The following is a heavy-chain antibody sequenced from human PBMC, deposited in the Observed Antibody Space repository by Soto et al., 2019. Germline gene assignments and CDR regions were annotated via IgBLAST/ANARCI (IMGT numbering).Heavy chain of an antibody. D-gene: IGHD6-13*01. CDR2: FVPCDFYT. CDR1: GYSFTSYW. V-gene: IGHV5-10-1*01. CDR3: ARHPFYSRSWYEDNY. Sequence: PGESLKISCKGSGYSFTSYWISWVRQMPGKGLEWLGWFVPCDFYTNSSPSFQGHFTFSADKSISTAYLQWSSLKASDTAMYYCARHPFYSRSWYEDNYWGQGTLVTAPQ. J-gene: IGHJ4*01.